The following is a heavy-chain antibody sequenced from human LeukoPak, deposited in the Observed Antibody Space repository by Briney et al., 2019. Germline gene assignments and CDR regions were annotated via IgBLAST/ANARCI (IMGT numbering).Heavy chain of an antibody. CDR3: ARGKDSGYDVNWFDP. CDR1: GGSISSGDYY. V-gene: IGHV4-30-4*02. CDR2: IYYSGST. Sequence: SETLSLTCTVSGGSISSGDYYWSWIRQPPGKGLEWIGYIYYSGSTYYNPSLKSRVTISVDTSKNQFSLKLSSVTAADTAVYYCARGKDSGYDVNWFDPWGQGTLVTVSS. J-gene: IGHJ5*02. D-gene: IGHD5-12*01.